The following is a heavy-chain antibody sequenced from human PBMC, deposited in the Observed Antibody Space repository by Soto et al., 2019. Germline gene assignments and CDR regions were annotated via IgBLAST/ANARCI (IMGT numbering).Heavy chain of an antibody. CDR1: GGSISSYY. V-gene: IGHV4-59*01. D-gene: IGHD6-13*01. Sequence: SETLSLTCTVSGGSISSYYWSWIRQPPGKGLEWIGYIYYSGSTNYNPSLKSRVTISVDTSKNQFSLKLSSVTAADTAVYYCARVGQQLVRGDYYYGMDVWGQGTTVTVSS. CDR2: IYYSGST. J-gene: IGHJ6*02. CDR3: ARVGQQLVRGDYYYGMDV.